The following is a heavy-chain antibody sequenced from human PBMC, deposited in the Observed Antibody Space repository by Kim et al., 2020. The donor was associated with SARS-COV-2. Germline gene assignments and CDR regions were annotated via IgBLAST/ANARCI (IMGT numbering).Heavy chain of an antibody. J-gene: IGHJ4*02. CDR1: GFTFSSYA. D-gene: IGHD6-13*01. CDR2: ISYDGSNK. Sequence: GGSLRLSCAASGFTFSSYAMHWVRQAPGKGLEWVAVISYDGSNKYYADSVKGRFTISRDNSKNTLYLQMNSLRAEDTAVYYCARGQQLLPQAVDYWGQGTLVTVSS. V-gene: IGHV3-30*04. CDR3: ARGQQLLPQAVDY.